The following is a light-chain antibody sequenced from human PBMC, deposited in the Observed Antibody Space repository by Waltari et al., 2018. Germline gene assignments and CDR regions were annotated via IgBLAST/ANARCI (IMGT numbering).Light chain of an antibody. CDR3: QQRSNWLWT. Sequence: EIVLTQSPATLSLSPGESATLSCRASQSVSSYLAWYQQKPGQAPRLLIYDASTRATGIPARFSGSGSGTDFTLTISSLEPEDFAVYYCQQRSNWLWTFGQGTKVEIK. J-gene: IGKJ1*01. CDR1: QSVSSY. V-gene: IGKV3-11*01. CDR2: DAS.